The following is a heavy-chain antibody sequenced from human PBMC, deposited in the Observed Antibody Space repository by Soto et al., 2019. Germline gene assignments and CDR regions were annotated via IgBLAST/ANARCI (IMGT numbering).Heavy chain of an antibody. V-gene: IGHV3-30*07. CDR3: ARDWVDSCTDGALGY. Sequence: DSVKGRCTISRDNSKDTLYLQMNSLRVEDTAVYYCARDWVDSCTDGALGYCGQGTLVTVSS. J-gene: IGHJ4*02. D-gene: IGHD2-2*01.